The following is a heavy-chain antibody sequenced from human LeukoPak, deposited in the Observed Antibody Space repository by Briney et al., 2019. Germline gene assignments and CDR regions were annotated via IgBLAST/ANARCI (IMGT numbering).Heavy chain of an antibody. Sequence: PGGSLRLSCAASGFTLSNSWMFWVRQSPGKGLVWVSDINNDGSRISYADSVKGRFTISRDGAKNTLFLQMTSLRAEDPAVYYCARGGLPGGFDYWGQGTLVTVSS. D-gene: IGHD7-27*01. CDR1: GFTLSNSW. CDR3: ARGGLPGGFDY. J-gene: IGHJ4*02. CDR2: INNDGSRI. V-gene: IGHV3-74*01.